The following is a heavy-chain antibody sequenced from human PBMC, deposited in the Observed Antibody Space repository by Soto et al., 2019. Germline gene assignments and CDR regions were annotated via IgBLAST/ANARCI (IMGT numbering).Heavy chain of an antibody. J-gene: IGHJ6*02. V-gene: IGHV3-7*05. CDR2: VKQDGSER. Sequence: EVQLVESGGGLVQPGGSLRLSCAASGFSFSDYWMSWVRQAPGKGLEWVANVKQDGSERYYVDSVKGRFTISRDNAKNSLYLQMNSLRAEVTAVYYCARERVVVPATIFYYYALDVWGQGTTVTVSS. CDR1: GFSFSDYW. CDR3: ARERVVVPATIFYYYALDV. D-gene: IGHD2-15*01.